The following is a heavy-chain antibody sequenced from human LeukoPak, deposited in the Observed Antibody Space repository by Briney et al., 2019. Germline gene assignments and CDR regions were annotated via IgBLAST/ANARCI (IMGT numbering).Heavy chain of an antibody. CDR3: ARDASYDSSGYYYSSIIRWFDP. D-gene: IGHD3-22*01. J-gene: IGHJ5*02. CDR1: GGSISSSSYY. V-gene: IGHV4-39*07. Sequence: PSETLSLTCTVSGGSISSSSYYWGWIRQPPGKGLEWIGSIYHSGSTYYNPSLESRVTISVDTSKNQFSLKLSSVTAADTAVYYCARDASYDSSGYYYSSIIRWFDPWGQGTLVTVSS. CDR2: IYHSGST.